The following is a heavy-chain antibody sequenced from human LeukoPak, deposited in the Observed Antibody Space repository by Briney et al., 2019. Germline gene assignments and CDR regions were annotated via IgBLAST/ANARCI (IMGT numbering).Heavy chain of an antibody. D-gene: IGHD1-7*01. V-gene: IGHV3-30*02. J-gene: IGHJ4*02. CDR2: IRYDGSNK. CDR3: AEGNSDFDY. CDR1: GFTFSSYG. Sequence: GGSLRLSCVASGFTFSSYGMHWVRQAPGKGLEWVAFIRYDGSNKIYTDSVKGRFTISRDNPKNTLYLQMNSLRAEDTAVYYCAEGNSDFDYWGQGTLVTVSS.